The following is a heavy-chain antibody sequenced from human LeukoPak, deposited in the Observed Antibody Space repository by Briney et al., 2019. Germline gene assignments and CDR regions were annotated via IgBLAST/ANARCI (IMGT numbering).Heavy chain of an antibody. V-gene: IGHV1-69*13. J-gene: IGHJ4*02. CDR1: GGTSSSYA. CDR2: IIPIFGTA. Sequence: ASVKVSCKASGGTSSSYAISWVRQAPGQGLEWMGGIIPIFGTANYAQKFQGRVTITADESTSTAYMELSSLRSEDTAVYYCARDVDGYNLYYFDYWGQGTLVTVSS. CDR3: ARDVDGYNLYYFDY. D-gene: IGHD5-24*01.